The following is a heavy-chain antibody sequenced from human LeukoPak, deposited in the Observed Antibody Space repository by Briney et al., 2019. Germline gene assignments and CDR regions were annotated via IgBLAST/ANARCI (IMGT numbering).Heavy chain of an antibody. CDR2: ISAYNGDT. J-gene: IGHJ3*02. D-gene: IGHD4-23*01. Sequence: ATVKVSCKASGYTFPTYGITWVRQAAGQGLTWMGWISAYNGDTNSSQKLQGRVTMTTNTSTSTAYLDLRSLTSDDTAVYYCARDWNYGGDSDAFDIWGQGTMVT. CDR1: GYTFPTYG. V-gene: IGHV1-18*01. CDR3: ARDWNYGGDSDAFDI.